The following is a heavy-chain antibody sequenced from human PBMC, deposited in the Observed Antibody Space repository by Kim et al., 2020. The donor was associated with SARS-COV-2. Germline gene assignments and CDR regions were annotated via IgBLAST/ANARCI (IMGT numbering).Heavy chain of an antibody. J-gene: IGHJ4*02. CDR3: ARENFSAGIYYYFDY. V-gene: IGHV1-69*01. Sequence: QKFQGRVTITADESTSTAYMELSSLRSEDTAVYYCARENFSAGIYYYFDYWGQGTLVTVSS. D-gene: IGHD6-13*01.